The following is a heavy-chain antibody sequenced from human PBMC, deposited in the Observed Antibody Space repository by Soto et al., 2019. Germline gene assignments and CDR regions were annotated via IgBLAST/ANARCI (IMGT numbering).Heavy chain of an antibody. CDR3: ASWDIVVVPAAEGYYYYYGMDV. CDR2: IIPIFGTA. J-gene: IGHJ6*02. D-gene: IGHD2-2*01. V-gene: IGHV1-69*13. CDR1: GGTFSSYA. Sequence: GASVKVSCKASGGTFSSYAISWVRQAPGQGLEWMGGIIPIFGTANYAQKFQGRVTITADVSTSTAYMELSSLRSEDTAVYYCASWDIVVVPAAEGYYYYYGMDVWGQGTTVTVSS.